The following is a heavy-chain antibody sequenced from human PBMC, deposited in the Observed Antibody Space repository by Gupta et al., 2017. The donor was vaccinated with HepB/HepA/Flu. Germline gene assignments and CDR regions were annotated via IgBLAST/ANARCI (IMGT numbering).Heavy chain of an antibody. D-gene: IGHD2-8*01. CDR2: IYHGGDT. V-gene: IGHV4/OR15-8*02. CDR1: GGSISTRNW. J-gene: IGHJ3*02. CDR3: ARSKIRDTDGECCDSFDI. Sequence: QVQLQESGPGLVEPSGTLSLTCTVSGGSISTRNWWNWVRQPPGKGLEWIGEIYHGGDTNYNPSLKSRVTISIDKSNNQFSLKLSSVTAADTAVFFCARSKIRDTDGECCDSFDIWGQGTMLTVSS.